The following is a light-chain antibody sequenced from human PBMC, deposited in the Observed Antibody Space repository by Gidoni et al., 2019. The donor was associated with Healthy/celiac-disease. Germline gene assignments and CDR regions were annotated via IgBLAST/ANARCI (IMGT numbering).Light chain of an antibody. CDR3: QAWDSSVV. CDR2: QDS. Sequence: SYELTQPHSVSVSPGQTASITCSGDKVGDKYACWYQQKPGQSPVLVIYQDSKRPSGIPERFSGSNSGNTATLTISGTQAMDEADYYCQAWDSSVVFGGGTKLTVL. V-gene: IGLV3-1*01. CDR1: KVGDKY. J-gene: IGLJ2*01.